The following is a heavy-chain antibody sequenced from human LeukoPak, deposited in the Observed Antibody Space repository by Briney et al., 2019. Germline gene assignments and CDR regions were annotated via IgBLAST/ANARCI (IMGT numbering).Heavy chain of an antibody. CDR2: IYHSGST. D-gene: IGHD1-26*01. Sequence: PSETLSLTCTVSGGSISSGGYYWSWIRQPPGKGLEWIGYIYHSGSTYYNPSLKSRVTISVDRSKNQFSLKLSSVTAADTAVYYCARTSGSYVFDYWGQGTLVTVSS. CDR1: GGSISSGGYY. V-gene: IGHV4-30-2*01. J-gene: IGHJ4*02. CDR3: ARTSGSYVFDY.